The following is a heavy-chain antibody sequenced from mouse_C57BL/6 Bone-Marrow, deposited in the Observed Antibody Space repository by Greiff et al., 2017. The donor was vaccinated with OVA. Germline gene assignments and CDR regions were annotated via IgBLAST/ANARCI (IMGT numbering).Heavy chain of an antibody. J-gene: IGHJ2*01. CDR2: IYPRSGNT. D-gene: IGHD4-1*01. V-gene: IGHV1-81*01. CDR3: ARPNWSLDY. Sequence: QVHVKQSGAELARPGASVKLSCKASGYTFTSYGISWVKQRTGQGLEWIGEIYPRSGNTYYNEKFKGKATLTADKSSSTAYMELRSLTSEDSAVYFCARPNWSLDYWGQGTTLTVSS. CDR1: GYTFTSYG.